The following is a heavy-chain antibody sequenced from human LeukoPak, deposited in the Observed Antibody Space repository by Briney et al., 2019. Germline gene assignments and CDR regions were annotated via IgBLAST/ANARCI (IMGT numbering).Heavy chain of an antibody. CDR2: VHYTGTT. Sequence: PSETLSLTRTVPGGSISNYYWNWIRQPPGTGLEWIGSVHYTGTTYVNPSLKSRLNISLDTSKNQFSLKLTSVTAADTAMYYCARQSAGLDYWRNGTLVAVSS. V-gene: IGHV4-59*08. CDR3: ARQSAGLDY. J-gene: IGHJ4*01. CDR1: GGSISNYY.